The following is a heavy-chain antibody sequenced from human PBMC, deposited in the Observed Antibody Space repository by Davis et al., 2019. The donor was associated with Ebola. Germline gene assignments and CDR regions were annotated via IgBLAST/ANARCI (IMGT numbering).Heavy chain of an antibody. CDR3: ARSVSGGRASDY. Sequence: ESLKISCAVSGFTVSSNYMSWVRQAPGKGLEWIGEINHSGSTNYNPSLKSRVTISVDTSKNQFSLKLSSVTAADTAVYYCARSVSGGRASDYWGHGTLVTVSS. CDR1: GFTVSSNY. D-gene: IGHD2-15*01. V-gene: IGHV4-34*01. J-gene: IGHJ4*01. CDR2: INHSGST.